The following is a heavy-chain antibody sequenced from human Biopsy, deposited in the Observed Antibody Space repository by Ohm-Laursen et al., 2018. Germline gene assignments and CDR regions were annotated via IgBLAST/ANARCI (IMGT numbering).Heavy chain of an antibody. CDR2: IAERSTYI. CDR3: ARERGRKSIAATDY. CDR1: GFTFSSYA. J-gene: IGHJ4*02. Sequence: SLRLSCAASGFTFSSYAMEWVRQAPGKGLEWVSSIAERSTYISYADSVKGRFTISRDNAQNSLYLQMNNLRVEDTAVYYCARERGRKSIAATDYWGRGVPVTVSS. V-gene: IGHV3-21*06. D-gene: IGHD6-6*01.